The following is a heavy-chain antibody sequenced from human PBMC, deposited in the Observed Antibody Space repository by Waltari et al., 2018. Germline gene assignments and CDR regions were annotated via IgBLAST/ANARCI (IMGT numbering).Heavy chain of an antibody. CDR1: GYTFTSYG. CDR3: ASFYGSGSYYSSGYYYGMDV. CDR2: ISAYNGNT. Sequence: QVQLVQSGAEVKKPGASVKVCCKASGYTFTSYGISWVRPAPGQGLEWMGWISAYNGNTNYAQKLQGRVTMTTDTSTSTAYMELRSPRSDDTAVYYCASFYGSGSYYSSGYYYGMDVWGQGTTVTVSS. D-gene: IGHD3-10*01. J-gene: IGHJ6*02. V-gene: IGHV1-18*01.